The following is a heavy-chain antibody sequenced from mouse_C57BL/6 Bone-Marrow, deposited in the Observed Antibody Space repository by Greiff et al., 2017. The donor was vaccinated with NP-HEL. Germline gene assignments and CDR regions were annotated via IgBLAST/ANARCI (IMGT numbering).Heavy chain of an antibody. V-gene: IGHV10-1*01. CDR2: IRSKSNNYAT. CDR1: GFSFNTYA. J-gene: IGHJ3*01. CDR3: VTGAY. Sequence: EVKLMESGGGLVQPKGSLKLSCAASGFSFNTYAMNWVRPAPGKGLEWVARIRSKSNNYATYYADSVKDRFTISRDDSESMLYVQMNNLKTEDAAMYYCVTGAYWGQGTLVTVSA.